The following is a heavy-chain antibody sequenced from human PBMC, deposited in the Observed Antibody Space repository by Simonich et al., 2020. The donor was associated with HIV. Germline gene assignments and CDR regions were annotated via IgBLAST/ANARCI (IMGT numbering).Heavy chain of an antibody. D-gene: IGHD6-6*01. CDR1: GFTFDDYA. V-gene: IGHV3-9*03. J-gene: IGHJ4*02. CDR2: ISWNNGSI. CDR3: AKDRYSSSSGSFDY. Sequence: EVQLVESGGGLGQPGRSLRLSCAASGFTFDDYAMHWVRQAHGKGMGWVSGISWNNGSIGYADSVKGRFTISRDNAKNSLYLQMNSLRAEDMALYYCAKDRYSSSSGSFDYWGQGTLVTVSS.